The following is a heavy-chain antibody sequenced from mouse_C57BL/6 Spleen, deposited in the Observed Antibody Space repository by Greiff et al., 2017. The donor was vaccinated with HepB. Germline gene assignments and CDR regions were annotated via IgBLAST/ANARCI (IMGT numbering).Heavy chain of an antibody. V-gene: IGHV14-2*01. D-gene: IGHD3-2*02. CDR1: GFNITDYY. Sequence: VQLQQSGAELVKPGASVKLSCTASGFNITDYYMHWVKQRTEQGLEWIGRIDPEDGETNYAPKFKGKATITEDTSSNTAYLQLSSLTSEDAAVYSCALYSAGYDWFAYWGQGTLVTVSA. CDR2: IDPEDGET. CDR3: ALYSAGYDWFAY. J-gene: IGHJ3*01.